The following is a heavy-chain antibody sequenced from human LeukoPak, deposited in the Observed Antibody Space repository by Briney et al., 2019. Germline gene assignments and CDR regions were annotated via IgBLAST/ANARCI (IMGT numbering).Heavy chain of an antibody. D-gene: IGHD3-3*01. V-gene: IGHV3-7*01. Sequence: GGSLRLSCVASGFIFSSYSMNWVRQAPGKGLERVANIKQDGSEKYYVDSVKGRFTISRDNAKNSLYLQMNSLRAEDTAVYYCARVGDYDFSQDLSDAFDIWGQGTMVTVSS. CDR2: IKQDGSEK. J-gene: IGHJ3*02. CDR1: GFIFSSYS. CDR3: ARVGDYDFSQDLSDAFDI.